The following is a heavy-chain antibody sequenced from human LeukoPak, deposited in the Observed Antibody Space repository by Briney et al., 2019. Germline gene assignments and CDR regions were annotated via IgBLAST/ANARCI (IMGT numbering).Heavy chain of an antibody. D-gene: IGHD3-3*01. CDR3: ARGGFLEWSTPLYYYYYGMDV. CDR1: GFTFSSYA. V-gene: IGHV3-30-3*01. J-gene: IGHJ6*02. CDR2: ISYDGSNK. Sequence: GGSLRLSCAASGFTFSSYAMHWVRQAPGKGLEWVAVISYDGSNKYYADSVKGRFTISRDNSKNTLYLQMNSLRAEDTAVYYCARGGFLEWSTPLYYYYYGMDVWGQGTTVTVSS.